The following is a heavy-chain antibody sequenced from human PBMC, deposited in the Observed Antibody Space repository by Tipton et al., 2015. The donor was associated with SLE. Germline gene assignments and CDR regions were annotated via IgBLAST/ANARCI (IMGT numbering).Heavy chain of an antibody. CDR1: GGSIRGFY. D-gene: IGHD2-21*01. J-gene: IGHJ4*02. V-gene: IGHV4-59*01. Sequence: TLSLTRAVSGGSIRGFYGIWIRQSPGKGLEWIGYIYYTGHTASNPSLKSRLTMSIDTSKNLFSLKLSSVTAADTAVYYRARDIKCGGECYSDWGQGTLVTVSS. CDR3: ARDIKCGGECYSD. CDR2: IYYTGHT.